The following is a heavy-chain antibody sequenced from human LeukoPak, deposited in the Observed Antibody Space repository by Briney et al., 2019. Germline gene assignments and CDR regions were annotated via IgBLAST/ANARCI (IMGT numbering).Heavy chain of an antibody. CDR2: ISPSDGNT. D-gene: IGHD2-15*01. J-gene: IGHJ4*02. V-gene: IGHV1-46*01. Sequence: ASVKVSCKASGYTFTNYYIHWVRQAPGQGPEWMGMISPSDGNTNYAQKFQGRVTMTRDTSTSTVYMELSSLRSEGTAVYYCAREEVGGCFDYWGQGSLVTVSS. CDR1: GYTFTNYY. CDR3: AREEVGGCFDY.